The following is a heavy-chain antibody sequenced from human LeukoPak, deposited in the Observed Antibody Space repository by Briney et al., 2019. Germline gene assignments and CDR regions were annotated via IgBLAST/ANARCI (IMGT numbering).Heavy chain of an antibody. CDR3: ASINPFGEFKP. J-gene: IGHJ5*02. D-gene: IGHD3-10*01. CDR2: IYYSGST. Sequence: KPSETLSLTCTVAGGSISSSSYYWGWIRQPPGKGLEWIGSIYYSGSTYYNPSLKSRVTISVDTSKNQFSLKLSSVTAADTAVYYCASINPFGEFKPWGQGTLVTVSS. CDR1: GGSISSSSYY. V-gene: IGHV4-39*01.